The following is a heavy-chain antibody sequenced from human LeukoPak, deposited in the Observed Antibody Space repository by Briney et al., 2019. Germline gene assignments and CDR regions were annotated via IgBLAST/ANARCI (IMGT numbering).Heavy chain of an antibody. D-gene: IGHD2-2*01. Sequence: GSLRLSCAASGFTVSSNYMSWVRQAPGKGLEWVSVIYSGGSTYYADSVKGRFTVSRDNSKNTLYLQMSNLRAEDTAVYFCAREGGWGSPAGYWGQGTLVTVSS. CDR2: IYSGGST. CDR1: GFTVSSNY. J-gene: IGHJ4*02. V-gene: IGHV3-66*01. CDR3: AREGGWGSPAGY.